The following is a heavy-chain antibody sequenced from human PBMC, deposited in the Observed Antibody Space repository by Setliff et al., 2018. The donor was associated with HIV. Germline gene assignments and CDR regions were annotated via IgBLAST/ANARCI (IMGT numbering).Heavy chain of an antibody. CDR1: GYTFTSYW. CDR3: ARRASKASLDY. V-gene: IGHV5-51*01. CDR2: IYLGDSDT. Sequence: PGESLKISCKGSGYTFTSYWIGWVRQMPGKGLEWMGIIYLGDSDTRYSPSFQGRVTISADKSINTAYLQWSSLQASDTAMYYCARRASKASLDYWGQGTLVTVSS. J-gene: IGHJ4*02.